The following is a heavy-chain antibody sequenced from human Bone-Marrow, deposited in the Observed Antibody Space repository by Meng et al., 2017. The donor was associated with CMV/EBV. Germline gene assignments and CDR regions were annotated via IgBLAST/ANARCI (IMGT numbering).Heavy chain of an antibody. Sequence: ASVKVSCKASGYTFTSYDINWVRQAPGQGLEWMGWINPNSGGTNYAQKFQGRVTMTRDTSISTAYMELSRLRSDDTAVYYCARYCSSTSCYVLFDPWGQGTLVTASS. CDR2: INPNSGGT. V-gene: IGHV1-2*02. CDR1: GYTFTSYD. J-gene: IGHJ5*02. D-gene: IGHD2-2*01. CDR3: ARYCSSTSCYVLFDP.